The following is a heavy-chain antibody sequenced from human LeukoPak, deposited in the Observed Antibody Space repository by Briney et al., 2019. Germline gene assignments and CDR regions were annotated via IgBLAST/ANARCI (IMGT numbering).Heavy chain of an antibody. CDR2: IYHGGST. V-gene: IGHV4-30-2*01. CDR3: ATYYYDNSGYGLGAFDI. J-gene: IGHJ3*02. CDR1: GGSISSGDYY. Sequence: SETLSLTCTVSGGSISSGDYYWSWIRQPPGKGLEWIGYIYHGGSTYYNPSLKSRVTISVDRSKNQFSLKLSSVTAADTAVYYCATYYYDNSGYGLGAFDIWGQGTMVTVSS. D-gene: IGHD3-22*01.